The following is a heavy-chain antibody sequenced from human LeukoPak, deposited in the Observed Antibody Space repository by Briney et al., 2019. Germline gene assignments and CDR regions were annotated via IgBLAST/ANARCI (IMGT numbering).Heavy chain of an antibody. Sequence: PGGSLRLSCAASGFTFSSYWMSWVRQAPGKGLEWVANIKQDGSEKYYVDSVKGRFTISRDNAKNSLYLQMNSLRAEDTAVYYCARDGDYIAAVGTFADYWGQGTLVTVSS. D-gene: IGHD6-13*01. CDR3: ARDGDYIAAVGTFADY. CDR1: GFTFSSYW. CDR2: IKQDGSEK. V-gene: IGHV3-7*01. J-gene: IGHJ4*02.